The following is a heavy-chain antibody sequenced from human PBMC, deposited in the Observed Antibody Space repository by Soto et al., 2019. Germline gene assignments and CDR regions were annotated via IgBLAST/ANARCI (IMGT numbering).Heavy chain of an antibody. J-gene: IGHJ4*02. V-gene: IGHV3-7*03. Sequence: GGSLRLSCAASGFTFSSYWMSWVRQAPGKGLEWVANIKQDGSEKYYVDSVKGRFTISRDNAKNSLYLQMNSLRAEDTAVYYCARGREGSGSYDPLLVYYWGQGTLVTVSS. CDR1: GFTFSSYW. CDR3: ARGREGSGSYDPLLVYY. D-gene: IGHD3-10*01. CDR2: IKQDGSEK.